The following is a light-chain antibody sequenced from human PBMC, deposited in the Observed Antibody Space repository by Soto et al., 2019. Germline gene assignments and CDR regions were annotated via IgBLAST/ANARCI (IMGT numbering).Light chain of an antibody. Sequence: QSVLTQPPSASGSPGQSVTISCTGTSSDVGGYNYVSWYQQHPGKAPKLMIYEVSKRPSGVPXRFSGSKSGNTASLTVSGLQAEDEADYYCSSYAGSNNLVFGGGTKLTV. CDR1: SSDVGGYNY. J-gene: IGLJ2*01. CDR2: EVS. CDR3: SSYAGSNNLV. V-gene: IGLV2-8*01.